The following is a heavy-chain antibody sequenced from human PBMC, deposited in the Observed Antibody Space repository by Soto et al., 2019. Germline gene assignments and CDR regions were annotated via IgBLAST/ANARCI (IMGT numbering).Heavy chain of an antibody. V-gene: IGHV3-74*01. Sequence: EVQLVESGGGLVQPGGSLRLSCVASGFTLRNYWMHWFRQAPGKGRVWVSRITNDGSTTYYADSVKGRFTISRDNAKNTLYLQVNSLRVEDTAVYYCARDQDGAGGTADYWGQGTLVTVS. CDR3: ARDQDGAGGTADY. J-gene: IGHJ4*02. CDR2: ITNDGSTT. CDR1: GFTLRNYW. D-gene: IGHD1-26*01.